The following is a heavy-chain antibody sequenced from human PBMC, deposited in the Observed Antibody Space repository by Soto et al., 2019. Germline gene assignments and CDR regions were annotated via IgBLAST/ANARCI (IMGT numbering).Heavy chain of an antibody. V-gene: IGHV3-21*01. J-gene: IGHJ4*02. CDR3: ARFAIVASRFDY. CDR1: GFTFSSYS. D-gene: IGHD5-12*01. Sequence: GGSLRLSCAASGFTFSSYSMNWVRQAPGKGLEWVSSISSSSSYIYYADSVKGRFTISRDNAKNSLYLQMNSLRAEDTAVYYCARFAIVASRFDYWGQGTLVTVSS. CDR2: ISSSSSYI.